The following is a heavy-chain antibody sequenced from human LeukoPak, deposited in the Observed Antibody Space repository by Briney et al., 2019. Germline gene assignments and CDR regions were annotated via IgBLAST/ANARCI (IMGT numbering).Heavy chain of an antibody. CDR1: GGSISSDSYS. J-gene: IGHJ4*02. V-gene: IGHV4-61*02. CDR3: AGSVVRAVIAY. CDR2: LFTSGNT. D-gene: IGHD3-10*01. Sequence: PSQTLSLTCTVSGGSISSDSYSWSWIRQPAGKELEFIGRLFTSGNTNYNPSLKSRVTISLDTSKNQFSLTLRSVTATDTPVYYCAGSVVRAVIAYWGQGTLVTVSS.